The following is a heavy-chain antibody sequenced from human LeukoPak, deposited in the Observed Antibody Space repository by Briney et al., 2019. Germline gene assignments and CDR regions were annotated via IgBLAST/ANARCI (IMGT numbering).Heavy chain of an antibody. J-gene: IGHJ3*02. CDR1: GYSFTSYW. Sequence: RGESLKISCKGSGYSFTSYWIGWVRQMPGKGLEWMGIIYPGDSDTRYRPSFQGQVTISADKSISTAYLRWSSLKASDTAMYYCARHASSSWNDAFDIWGQGTMVTVSS. CDR2: IYPGDSDT. D-gene: IGHD6-13*01. V-gene: IGHV5-51*01. CDR3: ARHASSSWNDAFDI.